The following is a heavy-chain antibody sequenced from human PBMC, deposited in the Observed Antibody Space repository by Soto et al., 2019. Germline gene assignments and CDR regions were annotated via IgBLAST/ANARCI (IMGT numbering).Heavy chain of an antibody. Sequence: LCGSCAVSGGSISSRGYYGSWIRQHPGKGLEWIGYIYYSGSTYYNPSLKSRVTISVDTPKNQFSLKLSSATAAATAVYYCASRGYYYGMDVWGQGTTVTVSS. D-gene: IGHD1-26*01. V-gene: IGHV4-31*11. CDR3: ASRGYYYGMDV. J-gene: IGHJ6*02. CDR2: IYYSGST. CDR1: GGSISSRGYY.